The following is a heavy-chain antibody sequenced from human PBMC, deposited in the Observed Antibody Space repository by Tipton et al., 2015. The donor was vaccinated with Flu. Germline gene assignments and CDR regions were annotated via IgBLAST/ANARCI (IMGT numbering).Heavy chain of an antibody. Sequence: TLSLTCPVSGGSISSYYWSWIRQPPGKGLEWIGYIYYSGSTNYNPSLKSRVTISVDTSKNQFSLKLSSVTAADTAVDYCATNYYGSGRYGLSWGQGTLVTVSS. CDR3: ATNYYGSGRYGLS. J-gene: IGHJ5*02. CDR2: IYYSGST. V-gene: IGHV4-59*08. D-gene: IGHD3-10*01. CDR1: GGSISSYY.